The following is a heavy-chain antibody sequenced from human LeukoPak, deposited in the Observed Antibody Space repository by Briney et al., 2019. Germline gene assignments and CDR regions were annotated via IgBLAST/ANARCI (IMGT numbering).Heavy chain of an antibody. V-gene: IGHV3-23*01. CDR2: ISGSGGST. CDR1: GFTFSIYT. CDR3: AKDGGVGGASKY. D-gene: IGHD3-16*01. Sequence: GGSLRLSCAASGFTFSIYTMSWVRQAPGKGLEWVSAISGSGGSTYNADSVKGRFTISRDNSENTLYLQMNSLRAEDTAVYYCAKDGGVGGASKYWGQGTLVTVSS. J-gene: IGHJ4*02.